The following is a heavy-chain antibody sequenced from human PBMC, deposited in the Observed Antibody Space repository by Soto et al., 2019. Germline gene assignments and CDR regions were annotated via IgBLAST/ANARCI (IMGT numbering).Heavy chain of an antibody. CDR3: VSDRGYGHASVPYS. D-gene: IGHD5-18*01. J-gene: IGHJ4*02. CDR1: GFTFSSYG. V-gene: IGHV3-30*03. Sequence: QAQLVESGGGVVQPGRSLRLSCAASGFTFSSYGMHGVRQAPGTGLEWVAVISYDGGLQHYADSVKGRFTISRDNSKNMVLLQMNSLRAEDTAVYYCVSDRGYGHASVPYSWGQGTLVSVS. CDR2: ISYDGGLQ.